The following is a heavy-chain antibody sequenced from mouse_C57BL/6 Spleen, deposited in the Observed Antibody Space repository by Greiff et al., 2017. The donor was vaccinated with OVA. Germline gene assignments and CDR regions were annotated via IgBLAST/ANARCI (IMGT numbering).Heavy chain of an antibody. CDR2: IYPGDGDT. CDR3: AREASYGSPPFDY. D-gene: IGHD1-1*01. J-gene: IGHJ2*01. V-gene: IGHV1-82*01. CDR1: GYAFSSSW. Sequence: QVQLQQSGPELVKPGASVKISCKASGYAFSSSWMNWVKQRPGKGLEWIGRIYPGDGDTNYNGKFKGKATLTADKSSSTAYMQLSSLTSEDSAVYVCAREASYGSPPFDYWGQGTTLTVSS.